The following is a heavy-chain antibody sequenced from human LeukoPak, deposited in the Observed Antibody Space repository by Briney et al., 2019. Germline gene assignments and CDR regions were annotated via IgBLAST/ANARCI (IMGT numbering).Heavy chain of an antibody. CDR3: ARDFSSGGWTLEFDY. D-gene: IGHD1-1*01. Sequence: GASVKVSCKTSGYTFSTYGITWVRQAPGQGFQWMGWISAHSGNTKYAENFQGRISLTTDTSATTAYMELRSLTSDDTAVYYCARDFSSGGWTLEFDYWGQGSLVTVAS. V-gene: IGHV1-18*01. CDR2: ISAHSGNT. CDR1: GYTFSTYG. J-gene: IGHJ4*02.